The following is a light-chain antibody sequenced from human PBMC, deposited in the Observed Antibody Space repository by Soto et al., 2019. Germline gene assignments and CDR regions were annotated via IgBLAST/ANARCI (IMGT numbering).Light chain of an antibody. CDR2: DVS. Sequence: DIQMTQSPSTLSASVGDRITITCRASQSISSWLAWFQQKPGKAPKLLIYDVSSLESGVPSRFGGSGSGTDFTLTISSLQPEDFATYYCQQSFGNTRTFGQGTRWIS. V-gene: IGKV1-5*01. J-gene: IGKJ2*02. CDR1: QSISSW. CDR3: QQSFGNTRT.